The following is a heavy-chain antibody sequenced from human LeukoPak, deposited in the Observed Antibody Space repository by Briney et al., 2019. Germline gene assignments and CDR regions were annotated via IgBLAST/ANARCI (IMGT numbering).Heavy chain of an antibody. Sequence: SVKVSCKASGGTFSSYAFGWVRQAPGQGLEWMGGHLPIFGTANYAQKFQGRVTITTDESTSTAYMELSSLRAEDTAVYYCATGLYYDYSNYWFDRWGQG. V-gene: IGHV1-69*05. D-gene: IGHD4-11*01. CDR1: GGTFSSYA. J-gene: IGHJ5*02. CDR3: ATGLYYDYSNYWFDR. CDR2: HLPIFGTA.